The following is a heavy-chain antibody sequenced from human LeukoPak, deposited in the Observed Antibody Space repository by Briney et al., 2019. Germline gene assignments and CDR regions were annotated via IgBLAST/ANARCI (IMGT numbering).Heavy chain of an antibody. D-gene: IGHD6-6*01. V-gene: IGHV3-30-3*01. CDR1: GFTFSNYA. CDR2: ISYDGSNK. CDR3: ARGGDSSSPNFDY. J-gene: IGHJ4*02. Sequence: PGGSLRLSCAASGFTFSNYAMHWVRQAPGKGLEWVAVISYDGSNKYYADSVKGRFTISRDNSKYTLYLQMNSLRAEDTAMYYCARGGDSSSPNFDYWGRGTLVTVSS.